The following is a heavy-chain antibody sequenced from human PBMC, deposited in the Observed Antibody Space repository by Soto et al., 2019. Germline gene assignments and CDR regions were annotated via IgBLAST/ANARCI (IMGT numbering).Heavy chain of an antibody. CDR2: ISAYNGNT. CDR3: AIDSDIAVAGIGVAFDI. Sequence: QVQLVQSGAEVKKPGASVKVSCKASGYTFTSYGISWVRQAPGQGLEWMGWISAYNGNTNYAQKLQGRVTMTTDTSTSTAYMELRSLRSDDTAVYYCAIDSDIAVAGIGVAFDIWGQGTIVTVSS. V-gene: IGHV1-18*01. CDR1: GYTFTSYG. J-gene: IGHJ3*02. D-gene: IGHD6-19*01.